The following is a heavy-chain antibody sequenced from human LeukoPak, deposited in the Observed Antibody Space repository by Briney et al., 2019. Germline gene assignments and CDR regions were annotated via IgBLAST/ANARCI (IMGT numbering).Heavy chain of an antibody. CDR2: ISYDGSNK. CDR3: VKVEGTVTSEYFDY. D-gene: IGHD4-17*01. J-gene: IGHJ4*02. V-gene: IGHV3-30*18. Sequence: GGSLRLSCAASGFTFSSYGMHWVRQAPGKGLEWVAVISYDGSNKYYADSVKGRFTISRDNSKNTLYLRMNSLRAEDTAVYYCVKVEGTVTSEYFDYWGQGTLVTVSS. CDR1: GFTFSSYG.